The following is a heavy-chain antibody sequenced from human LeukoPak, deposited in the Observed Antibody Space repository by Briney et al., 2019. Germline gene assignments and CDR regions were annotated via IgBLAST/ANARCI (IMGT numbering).Heavy chain of an antibody. CDR3: AKMIFGVVAAQGGAFDI. Sequence: GGSLRLSCAASGFTFSSYAMSWVCQAPGKGLEWVLAISGSGGSTYYADSVKGRFTISRDNSKNTLYLQMNSLRAEDTAVYYCAKMIFGVVAAQGGAFDIWGQGTMVTVSS. CDR2: ISGSGGST. V-gene: IGHV3-23*01. J-gene: IGHJ3*02. D-gene: IGHD3-3*01. CDR1: GFTFSSYA.